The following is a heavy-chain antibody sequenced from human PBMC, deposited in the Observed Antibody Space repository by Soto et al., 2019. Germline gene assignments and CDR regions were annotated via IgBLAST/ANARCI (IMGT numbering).Heavy chain of an antibody. Sequence: QVQLVQSGAEMKKPGSSVKVSCKASGGNFSSYTLTWVRQAPGQGLEWMGRIIPILGITNNAQKFQGRVTITADKSTSTADMQLSSLRSEDTAVYYCARDLSLEFSAYDELTGTPSVGMDVWGQGTTVTVSS. CDR3: ARDLSLEFSAYDELTGTPSVGMDV. D-gene: IGHD5-12*01. CDR2: IIPILGIT. J-gene: IGHJ6*02. V-gene: IGHV1-69*08. CDR1: GGNFSSYT.